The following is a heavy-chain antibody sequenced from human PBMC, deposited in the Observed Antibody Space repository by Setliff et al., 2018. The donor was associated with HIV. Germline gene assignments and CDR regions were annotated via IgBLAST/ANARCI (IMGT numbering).Heavy chain of an antibody. CDR3: ARGLGIAAAGSRRQDNWFDP. CDR1: GGSISSHY. V-gene: IGHV4-39*07. CDR2: IYFSGST. J-gene: IGHJ5*02. Sequence: ETLSLTCTVSGGSISSHYWSWIRQPPGKGLEWIGSIYFSGSTYYNPSLKSRVTKSVDTSKNQFSLRLSSVTAADTAMYYCARGLGIAAAGSRRQDNWFDPWGQGTLVTVSS. D-gene: IGHD6-13*01.